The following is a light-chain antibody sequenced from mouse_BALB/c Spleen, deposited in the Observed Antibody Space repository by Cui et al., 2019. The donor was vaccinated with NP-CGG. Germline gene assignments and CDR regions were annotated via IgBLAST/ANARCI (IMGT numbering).Light chain of an antibody. J-gene: IGLJ1*01. Sequence: AVVTQICALTTSPGETVTLTCRSSTGAVTTSNYANWVQEKPDHLFTGLIGGTNNRAPGVPARFSGSLIGDKAALIITGAQIEDEAIYFCALWYSNHWVFGGGTKLTVL. CDR2: GTN. CDR1: TGAVTTSNY. V-gene: IGLV1*01. CDR3: ALWYSNHWV.